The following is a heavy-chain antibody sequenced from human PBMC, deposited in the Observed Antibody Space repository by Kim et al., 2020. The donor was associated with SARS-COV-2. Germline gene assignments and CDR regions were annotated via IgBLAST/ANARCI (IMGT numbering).Heavy chain of an antibody. CDR3: ARVRARRAFDI. Sequence: SETLSLTCTVSGGSVSSGSYYWSWIRQPPGKGLEWIGYIYYSGSTNYNPSLKSRVTISVDTSKNQFSLKLSSVTAADTAVYYCARVRARRAFDIWGQGTMVTVSS. CDR2: IYYSGST. J-gene: IGHJ3*02. D-gene: IGHD1-26*01. V-gene: IGHV4-61*01. CDR1: GGSVSSGSYY.